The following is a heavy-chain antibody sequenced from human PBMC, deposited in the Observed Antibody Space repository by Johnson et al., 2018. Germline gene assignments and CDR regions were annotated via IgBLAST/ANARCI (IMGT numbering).Heavy chain of an antibody. J-gene: IGHJ1*01. CDR2: IIPIFGTT. CDR1: GGTFSSYA. Sequence: QVQLVQSGAEVKKPGSSVKVSCKASGGTFSSYAISWVRQAPGQGLEWMGGIIPIFGTTNYAQKFQGRVTITADESTSTAYMELSSLRSEDTAVYYCARDTYYYDSSGEVEYFQHWGQGTLVTVSS. D-gene: IGHD3-22*01. CDR3: ARDTYYYDSSGEVEYFQH. V-gene: IGHV1-69*01.